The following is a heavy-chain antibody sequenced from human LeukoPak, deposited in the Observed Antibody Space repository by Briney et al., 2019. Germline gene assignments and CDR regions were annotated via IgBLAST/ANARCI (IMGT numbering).Heavy chain of an antibody. D-gene: IGHD3-10*01. CDR3: ATYPEISMVLQY. V-gene: IGHV1-69-2*01. CDR2: VDPEDGEA. Sequence: ASVKVSCKASGYTFTDFYIHWVHQAPGKGLEWMGRVDPEDGEAIYAEKFRGRVPMTADTSTDTAYLELRSLKSDDTALYYCATYPEISMVLQYWGQGSLVTVSS. J-gene: IGHJ4*02. CDR1: GYTFTDFY.